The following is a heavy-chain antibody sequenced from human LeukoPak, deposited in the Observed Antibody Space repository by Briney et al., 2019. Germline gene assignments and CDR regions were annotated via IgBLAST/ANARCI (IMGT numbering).Heavy chain of an antibody. D-gene: IGHD3-10*01. CDR2: IYTSGST. V-gene: IGHV4-61*02. J-gene: IGHJ5*02. CDR1: GGSISSGSYY. CDR3: ARGRAYGSGSYYVGP. Sequence: SQTLSLTCTVSGGSISSGSYYWSWIRQPAGKGLEWIGRIYTSGSTNYNPSLKSRVTISVDTSKNQFSLKLSSVTAADTAVYYCARGRAYGSGSYYVGPWGQGTLVTVSS.